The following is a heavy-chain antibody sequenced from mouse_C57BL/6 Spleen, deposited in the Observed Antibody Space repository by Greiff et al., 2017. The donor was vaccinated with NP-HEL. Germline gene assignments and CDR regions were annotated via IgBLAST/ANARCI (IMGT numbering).Heavy chain of an antibody. CDR1: GYSITSGYY. CDR2: ISYDGSN. V-gene: IGHV3-6*01. D-gene: IGHD2-2*01. Sequence: EVQLQQSGPGLVKPSQSLSLTCSVTGYSITSGYYWNWIRQFPGNKLEWMGYISYDGSNNYNPSLKNRISITRDTSKNQFFLKLNSVTTEDTATYYCARDGYYGYDYAMDYWGQGTSVTVSS. CDR3: ARDGYYGYDYAMDY. J-gene: IGHJ4*01.